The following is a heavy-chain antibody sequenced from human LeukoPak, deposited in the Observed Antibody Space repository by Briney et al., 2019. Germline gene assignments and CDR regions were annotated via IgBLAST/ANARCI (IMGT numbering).Heavy chain of an antibody. D-gene: IGHD3-22*01. CDR2: INHIGST. Sequence: PSETLSLTCAVYGGSFSGYSWSWIRQPPGKGLDWIGEINHIGSTNYNPSLKSRVTISVDTSKNQFSLKLSSVTAADTAVYYCARGGYDSSGYYNYYYYYYMDVWGKGTTVTVSS. J-gene: IGHJ6*03. CDR1: GGSFSGYS. CDR3: ARGGYDSSGYYNYYYYYYMDV. V-gene: IGHV4-34*01.